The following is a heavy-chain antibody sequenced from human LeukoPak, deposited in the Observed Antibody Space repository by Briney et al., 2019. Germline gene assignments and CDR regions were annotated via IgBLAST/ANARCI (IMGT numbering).Heavy chain of an antibody. CDR3: ARDVVYPYYFDY. CDR2: INHSGST. J-gene: IGHJ4*02. V-gene: IGHV4-39*07. Sequence: PSETLSLACSVSGVSISSSFYYFGWIRQPPGKGLEWIGEINHSGSTNYNPSLKSRVTISVDTSKNQFSLKLSSVTAADTAVYYCARDVVYPYYFDYWGQGTLVTVSS. D-gene: IGHD2-2*01. CDR1: GVSISSSFYY.